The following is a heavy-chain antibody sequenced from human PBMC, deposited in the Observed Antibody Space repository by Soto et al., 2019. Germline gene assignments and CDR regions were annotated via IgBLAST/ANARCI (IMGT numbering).Heavy chain of an antibody. CDR2: IYKSGTT. CDR3: ARGRYCLTGRCFPNWFDS. D-gene: IGHD7-27*01. Sequence: SETLSLTCTVSGGSISSCGYYWSWIRQHPGKGLECIGYIYKSGTTYYNPSLESRVAISVDTSKSQFSLNVTSVTAADTAVYFCARGRYCLTGRCFPNWFDSWGQGALVTVSS. CDR1: GGSISSCGYY. V-gene: IGHV4-31*02. J-gene: IGHJ5*01.